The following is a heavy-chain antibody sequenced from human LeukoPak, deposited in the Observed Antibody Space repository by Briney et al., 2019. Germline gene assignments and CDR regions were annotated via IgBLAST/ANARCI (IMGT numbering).Heavy chain of an antibody. CDR1: GFTFDDYA. J-gene: IGHJ4*02. D-gene: IGHD5-18*01. V-gene: IGHV3-33*08. Sequence: PGRSLRLSCAASGFTFDDYAMHWVRQAPGKGLEWVAMIWYDGSKKYYGDSVKGRFTISRDNSKNTLYLQMNSLRAEDTAVYYCARWLSDKIDSNGYLDYWGQGTLVTVSS. CDR2: IWYDGSKK. CDR3: ARWLSDKIDSNGYLDY.